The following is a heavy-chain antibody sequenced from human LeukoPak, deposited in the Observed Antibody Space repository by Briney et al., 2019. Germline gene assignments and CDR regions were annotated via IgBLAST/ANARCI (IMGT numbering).Heavy chain of an antibody. CDR2: ISPGGGST. D-gene: IGHD3-3*01. Sequence: ASVKVSCKASGYTFTAYYMHWVRQAPGQGLEWMGVISPGGGSTTYAQEFQGRVTMTRDTSTNTVYMELSSLQSEDTAVYYCARAERGYYDFWSGYYSGYWGQGTLVTVSS. CDR3: ARAERGYYDFWSGYYSGY. J-gene: IGHJ4*02. CDR1: GYTFTAYY. V-gene: IGHV1-46*01.